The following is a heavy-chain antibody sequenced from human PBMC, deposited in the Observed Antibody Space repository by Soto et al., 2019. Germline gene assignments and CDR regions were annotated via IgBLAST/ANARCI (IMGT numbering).Heavy chain of an antibody. Sequence: PSETLSLTCAVSCGSISSSNWWSWVRQPPGKGLEWIGEIYHSGSTNYNPSLKSRVTISVDKSKNQFSLKLSSVTAADTAVYYCARDPYYDILTGYYDYYYYGMDVWGQGTTVTVSS. V-gene: IGHV4-4*02. CDR3: ARDPYYDILTGYYDYYYYGMDV. D-gene: IGHD3-9*01. CDR1: CGSISSSNW. CDR2: IYHSGST. J-gene: IGHJ6*02.